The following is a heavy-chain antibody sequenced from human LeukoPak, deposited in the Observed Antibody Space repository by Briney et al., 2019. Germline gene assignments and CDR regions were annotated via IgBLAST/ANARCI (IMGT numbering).Heavy chain of an antibody. V-gene: IGHV3-74*01. CDR2: INTDGTST. D-gene: IGHD4-17*01. Sequence: GGSLRLSCAASGFTFSNYWMYWVCQAPGKGLVCVSRINTDGTSTYYADSVKGRFTISRDNAKNTLYLQMNSLRVEDTAVYYCTRPVNGDYLFDYWGQGILVTVSS. CDR3: TRPVNGDYLFDY. CDR1: GFTFSNYW. J-gene: IGHJ4*02.